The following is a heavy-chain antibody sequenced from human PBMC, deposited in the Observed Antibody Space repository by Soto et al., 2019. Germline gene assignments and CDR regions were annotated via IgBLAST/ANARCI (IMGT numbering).Heavy chain of an antibody. CDR1: GGTFSSYP. V-gene: IGHV1-69*02. CDR2: IIPILDIT. CDR3: ARPTSTGTTSGYYFDY. J-gene: IGHJ4*02. D-gene: IGHD1-7*01. Sequence: QVQLVQSGAEVKKPGSSVKVSCKASGGTFSSYPISWVRQAPGQGLEWMGRIIPILDITDYAQSFQGRVTITADKSTSTAYMELSSLSSDDTAVYYCARPTSTGTTSGYYFDYWGQGTLVTVSS.